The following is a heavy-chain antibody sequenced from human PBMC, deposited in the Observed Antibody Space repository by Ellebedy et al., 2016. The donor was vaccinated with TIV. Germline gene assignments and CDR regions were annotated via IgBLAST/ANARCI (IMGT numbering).Heavy chain of an antibody. CDR3: AKDRTSGDGYWVFDS. D-gene: IGHD2-21*02. V-gene: IGHV3-23*01. J-gene: IGHJ4*02. CDR2: IVGSGA. Sequence: PGGSLRLSCAASGFTFSPYAMAWVRQAPGKGLEWVSGIVGSGAEKYADSVKGRFTISRDNSKRTVDLQMRSVRAEDTAVYFCAKDRTSGDGYWVFDSWGKGTMVSVSS. CDR1: GFTFSPYA.